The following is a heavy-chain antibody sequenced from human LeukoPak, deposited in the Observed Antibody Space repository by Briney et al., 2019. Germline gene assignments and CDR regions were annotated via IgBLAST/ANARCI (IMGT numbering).Heavy chain of an antibody. Sequence: ASVKVSCKASGYNLTVYYMFWVRQAPGQGLEWMGWINPNSGGTKYAQKFRGRVTMTRDTSISTAYMELSRLRFDDTAVYYCAREESGGYFDYWGQGTLVTVSS. V-gene: IGHV1-2*02. J-gene: IGHJ4*02. CDR2: INPNSGGT. D-gene: IGHD2-8*02. CDR1: GYNLTVYY. CDR3: AREESGGYFDY.